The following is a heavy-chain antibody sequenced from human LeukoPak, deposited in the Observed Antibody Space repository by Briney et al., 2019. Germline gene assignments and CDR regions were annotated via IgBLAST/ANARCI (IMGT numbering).Heavy chain of an antibody. CDR1: GFTFSSYS. D-gene: IGHD4-11*01. Sequence: PRGSLRLSCAASGFTFSSYSMNWVRQAPGKGLEWDSSISSSSSYIYYADSVKGRFTISRDNAKNSLYLQRNRLRAEDTAVYYCARDLAGYSDSEFDYWGQGTLVTVSS. J-gene: IGHJ4*02. CDR2: ISSSSSYI. CDR3: ARDLAGYSDSEFDY. V-gene: IGHV3-21*01.